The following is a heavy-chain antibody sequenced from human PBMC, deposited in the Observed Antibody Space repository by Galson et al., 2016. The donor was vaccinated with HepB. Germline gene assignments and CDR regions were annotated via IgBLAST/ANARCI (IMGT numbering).Heavy chain of an antibody. D-gene: IGHD3-16*01. J-gene: IGHJ4*02. V-gene: IGHV1-69*13. CDR2: IIPIFGSA. Sequence: SVKVSCKASGGTFSSDAISWVRQAPGQGLEWMGGIIPIFGSANYAQKFQGGVTITAGESTSTVYLELSSLRYDDTAVYYCATELGGPYYFDYWGQGTLVTVSS. CDR1: GGTFSSDA. CDR3: ATELGGPYYFDY.